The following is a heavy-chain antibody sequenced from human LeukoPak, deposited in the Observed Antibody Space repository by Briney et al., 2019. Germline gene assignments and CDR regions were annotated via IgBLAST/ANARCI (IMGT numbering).Heavy chain of an antibody. CDR3: ARGSGSGSYYPLYFGMDV. Sequence: RGSLTLSCPASGFTFSDNYMTWIRQAPGNGLEWLSHFSGCGSHTYYADSVKGRFTISRDNGKNSLCLQMNSLRAEDRAVYCCARGSGSGSYYPLYFGMDVWGQGTRVTVSS. V-gene: IGHV3-11*01. D-gene: IGHD3-10*01. CDR2: FSGCGSHT. J-gene: IGHJ6*02. CDR1: GFTFSDNY.